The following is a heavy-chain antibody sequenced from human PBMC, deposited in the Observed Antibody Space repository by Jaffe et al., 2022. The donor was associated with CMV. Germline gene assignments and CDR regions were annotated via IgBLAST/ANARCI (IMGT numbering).Heavy chain of an antibody. CDR3: ARARRVVVPAAALTLDP. Sequence: QVQLVQSGAEVKKPGASVKVSCKASGYTFTGYYMHWVRQAPGQGLEWMGWINPNSGGTNYAQKFQGRVTMTRDTSISTAYMELSRLRSDDTAVYYCARARRVVVPAAALTLDPWGQGTLVTVSS. V-gene: IGHV1-2*02. CDR1: GYTFTGYY. D-gene: IGHD2-2*01. J-gene: IGHJ5*02. CDR2: INPNSGGT.